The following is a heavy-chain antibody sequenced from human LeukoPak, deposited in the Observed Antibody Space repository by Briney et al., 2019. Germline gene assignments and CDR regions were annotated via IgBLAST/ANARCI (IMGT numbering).Heavy chain of an antibody. D-gene: IGHD4-23*01. Sequence: GGSLRLSCAASGCTFSGYAITWVRQAPGKGLEWVSAISASGATYYSDSVRGRFTISRDNSKNTLSLYMNSLRADDTAVYYCAKEETKVVTPGLDYWGQGALVTVSS. CDR2: ISASGAT. CDR3: AKEETKVVTPGLDY. J-gene: IGHJ4*02. V-gene: IGHV3-23*01. CDR1: GCTFSGYA.